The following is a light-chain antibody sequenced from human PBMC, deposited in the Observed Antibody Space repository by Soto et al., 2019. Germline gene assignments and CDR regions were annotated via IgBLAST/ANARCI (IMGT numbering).Light chain of an antibody. CDR2: EVS. CDR1: SNDVGGYNY. J-gene: IGLJ3*02. CDR3: CSYAGTYTLWV. V-gene: IGLV2-14*01. Sequence: QSVLTQPASVSGSPGQSITISCTGTSNDVGGYNYVSWYQQHPGKAPKLMIYEVSNRPSGVSNRFSGSKSGNTASLTISGLQAEDEADYYCCSYAGTYTLWVFGGGTKLTVL.